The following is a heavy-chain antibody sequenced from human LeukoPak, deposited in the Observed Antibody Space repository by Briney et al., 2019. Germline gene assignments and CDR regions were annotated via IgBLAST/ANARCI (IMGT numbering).Heavy chain of an antibody. CDR2: ISDSGAIT. J-gene: IGHJ4*02. D-gene: IGHD3-3*01. CDR1: GFTFSRYA. Sequence: GGSLRLSCAASGFTFSRYAMSWVRQAPGKGLEWVSTISDSGAITYYADSVKGRFTVSRDNSKNTLYLQMKSLRAEDTAMYYCARGRPYDFWPYWGQGILVTVSS. V-gene: IGHV3-23*01. CDR3: ARGRPYDFWPY.